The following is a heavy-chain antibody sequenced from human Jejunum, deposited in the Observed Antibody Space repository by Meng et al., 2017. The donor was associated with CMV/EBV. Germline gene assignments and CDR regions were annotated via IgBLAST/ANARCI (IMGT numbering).Heavy chain of an antibody. CDR3: ARDLFVQDLGMDY. Sequence: KASGYTFSDYAIGWGRQAPGQGFEWLGRVNGDYAYPNDAQKFQGRITLATDTSTNTAYMELRSLRFDDTAIYYCARDLFVQDLGMDYWGQGTLVTVSS. V-gene: IGHV1-18*04. CDR2: VNGDYAYP. CDR1: GYTFSDYA. D-gene: IGHD3-3*01. J-gene: IGHJ4*02.